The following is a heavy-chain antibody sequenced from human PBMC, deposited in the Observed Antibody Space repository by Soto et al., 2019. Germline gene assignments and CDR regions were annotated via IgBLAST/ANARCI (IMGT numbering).Heavy chain of an antibody. CDR1: GYTFDTYG. Sequence: QVHLMQSGAEVKKPGASVKVSCKASGYTFDTYGITWVRQAPGQGLEWMGWISPYNGNTKFAQKFQDRVAMTTATSTSTAYMEVASLRSDDTAVYYCARGCIAVTTHLGHWGQGTLVSVSS. J-gene: IGHJ4*02. CDR3: ARGCIAVTTHLGH. D-gene: IGHD4-17*01. V-gene: IGHV1-18*01. CDR2: ISPYNGNT.